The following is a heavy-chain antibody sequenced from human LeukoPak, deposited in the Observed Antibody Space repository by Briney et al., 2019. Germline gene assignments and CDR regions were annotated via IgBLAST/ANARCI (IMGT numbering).Heavy chain of an antibody. Sequence: GGSLRLSCAVSGFTVRSKYMSWVRQAPGKGLEWVSAISGSGGSTYYADSVKGRFTISRENSKNTLYLQMNSLRAEDTAVYYCAKDLHSSGLFGYWGQGTLVTVSS. CDR3: AKDLHSSGLFGY. V-gene: IGHV3-23*01. CDR2: ISGSGGST. CDR1: GFTVRSKY. J-gene: IGHJ4*02. D-gene: IGHD3-22*01.